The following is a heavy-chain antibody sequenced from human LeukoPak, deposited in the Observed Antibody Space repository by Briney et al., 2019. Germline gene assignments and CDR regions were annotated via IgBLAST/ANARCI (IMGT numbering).Heavy chain of an antibody. Sequence: QPGGSLRLSCAASGFTFSSYEMNWVRQAPGKGLEWVSYISSSSSTIYYADSVKGRFTISRDNAKNSLYLQMNSLRAEDTAVYYCARFASIDYFDYWGQGTLVTVSS. CDR2: ISSSSSTI. CDR1: GFTFSSYE. D-gene: IGHD5-12*01. J-gene: IGHJ4*02. CDR3: ARFASIDYFDY. V-gene: IGHV3-48*03.